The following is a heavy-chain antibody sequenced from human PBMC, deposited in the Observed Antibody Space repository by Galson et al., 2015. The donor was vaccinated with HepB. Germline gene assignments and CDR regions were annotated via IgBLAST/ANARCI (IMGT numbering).Heavy chain of an antibody. D-gene: IGHD3-3*01. CDR2: MNTNTGKP. CDR3: ARSPLRFLDWLPYYDYYYMDV. Sequence: SGYTFTDYVVNWVRQAPGQGLEWMGWMNTNTGKPPYAPGFAGRFVFSLDTSVTTAYLQISSLETDDTAVYYCARSPLRFLDWLPYYDYYYMDVWGEGTTVTVSS. J-gene: IGHJ6*03. V-gene: IGHV7-4-1*02. CDR1: GYTFTDYV.